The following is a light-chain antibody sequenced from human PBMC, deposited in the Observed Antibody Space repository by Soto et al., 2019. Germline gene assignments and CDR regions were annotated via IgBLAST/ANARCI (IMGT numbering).Light chain of an antibody. CDR3: SSYISINILEV. J-gene: IGLJ2*01. CDR1: SSDVGGYNY. Sequence: QSALTQPASVSGSPGQSITISCSGISSDVGGYNYVSWYQHHPGKAPKLMIYDVGNRPSGVSNRFAGSKSGNTASLTISGLQAEDEADYYCSSYISINILEVFGGGTKLTVL. V-gene: IGLV2-14*03. CDR2: DVG.